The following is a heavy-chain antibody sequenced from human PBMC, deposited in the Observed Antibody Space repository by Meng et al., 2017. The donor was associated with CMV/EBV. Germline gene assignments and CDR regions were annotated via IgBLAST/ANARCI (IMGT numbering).Heavy chain of an antibody. CDR3: AKVHPSGGSYYVGPVDY. CDR2: ISWNSGFI. Sequence: GGSLRLSCAASGFTFDDYAMHWVRQGPGKGLEWVSGISWNSGFIGYADSVRGRFTISRDSAKSSLYLQMNSLRAEDTALYYCAKVHPSGGSYYVGPVDYWGQGTLVTVSS. V-gene: IGHV3-9*01. J-gene: IGHJ4*02. CDR1: GFTFDDYA. D-gene: IGHD1-26*01.